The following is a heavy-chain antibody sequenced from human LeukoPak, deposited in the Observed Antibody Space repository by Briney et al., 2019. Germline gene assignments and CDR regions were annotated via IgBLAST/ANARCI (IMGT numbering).Heavy chain of an antibody. CDR2: MNPNSGNT. Sequence: ASVKVSCKASGGTFSSYAISWVRQAPGQGLEWMGWMNPNSGNTDYAQKFQGRVTMTRNTSISTAYMELSSLRSEDTAVYYCARDGDTYGSGSYWGYYYYYMDVWGKGTTVTISS. CDR1: GGTFSSYA. CDR3: ARDGDTYGSGSYWGYYYYYMDV. J-gene: IGHJ6*03. D-gene: IGHD3-10*01. V-gene: IGHV1-8*02.